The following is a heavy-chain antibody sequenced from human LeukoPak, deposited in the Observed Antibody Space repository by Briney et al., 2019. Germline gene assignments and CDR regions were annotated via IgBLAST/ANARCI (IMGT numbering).Heavy chain of an antibody. J-gene: IGHJ4*02. D-gene: IGHD5-12*01. V-gene: IGHV3-23*01. Sequence: PGGSLRLSCAASGFTFTNYPMIWVRQAPGRGLTWVSDISGSGGSTYYADSVKGRFTISRDNPRSTLYLQMSSLRAEDTAVYYCARKLSGYAPFDCWGQGTLVTVSS. CDR2: ISGSGGST. CDR3: ARKLSGYAPFDC. CDR1: GFTFTNYP.